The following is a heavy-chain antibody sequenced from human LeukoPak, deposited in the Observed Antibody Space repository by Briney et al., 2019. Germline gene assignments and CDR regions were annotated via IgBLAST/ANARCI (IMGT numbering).Heavy chain of an antibody. CDR2: IKQDESEK. J-gene: IGHJ4*02. D-gene: IGHD4-17*01. V-gene: IGHV3-7*03. CDR1: GFTFSSYW. Sequence: GGSLRLSCAASGFTFSSYWMSWGREAPGKGLEWVGNIKQDESEKYYVDYVKGRFSITRDNAKNSMYLQINSLRAEDTAVYHCARGNDYGDHVGIYFAYSGEGTLVTVSS. CDR3: ARGNDYGDHVGIYFAY.